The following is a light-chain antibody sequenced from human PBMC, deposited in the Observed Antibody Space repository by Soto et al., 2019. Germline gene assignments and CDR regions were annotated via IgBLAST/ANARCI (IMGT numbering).Light chain of an antibody. CDR2: EVS. J-gene: IGLJ2*01. Sequence: QSALTQPASVYGSPGQSITISCSGTSRDVGSYSLVSWYQQRPGKVPQLIIYEVSKRPSGVSNRFSGSKSANTASLTISGLQCDDEADYYCSTYTGFYTLVFGGGTKLTVL. CDR3: STYTGFYTLV. V-gene: IGLV2-23*02. CDR1: SRDVGSYSL.